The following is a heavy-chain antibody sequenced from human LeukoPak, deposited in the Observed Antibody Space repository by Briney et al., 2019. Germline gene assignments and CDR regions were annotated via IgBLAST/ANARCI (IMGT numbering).Heavy chain of an antibody. V-gene: IGHV1-8*01. CDR2: TNPNSGNT. CDR3: AIGGILTGYSDY. Sequence: ASVKVSCKAAGYTFTSHDINWVRQATGQGLEWMGWTNPNSGNTGYAQKFQGRGIMTRDTDINTAYMELSSLRSEDTAVYYCAIGGILTGYSDYWGQGTLVTVSS. J-gene: IGHJ4*02. D-gene: IGHD3-9*01. CDR1: GYTFTSHD.